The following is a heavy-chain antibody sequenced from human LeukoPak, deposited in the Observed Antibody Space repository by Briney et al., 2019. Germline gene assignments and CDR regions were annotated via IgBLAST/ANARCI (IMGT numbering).Heavy chain of an antibody. V-gene: IGHV4-59*01. CDR3: ARGVNSGYFDY. CDR2: IYYSGST. J-gene: IGHJ4*02. D-gene: IGHD1-26*01. CDR1: GDSISDYY. Sequence: TPSETLSLTCTVSGDSISDYYWSWVRQPPGKGLEWIGYIYYSGSTNYNPSLKSRVTISVDTSKNQFSLKLTSVTAADTAVYYCARGVNSGYFDYCGQGTLVTVSS.